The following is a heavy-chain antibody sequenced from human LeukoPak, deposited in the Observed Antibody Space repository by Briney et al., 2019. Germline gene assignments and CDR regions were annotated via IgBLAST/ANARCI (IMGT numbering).Heavy chain of an antibody. D-gene: IGHD1-26*01. J-gene: IGHJ4*02. CDR3: TSEPSYSGSYQFDY. V-gene: IGHV5-51*01. CDR1: GYSFSTYW. Sequence: GESLKISCKGSGYSFSTYWIGWVRQMPGKGLEWMGIIYPGNSDTRYSPSFQGQVTISADKSISTAYLQWSSLKASDTAMYYCTSEPSYSGSYQFDYWGQGTLVTVSS. CDR2: IYPGNSDT.